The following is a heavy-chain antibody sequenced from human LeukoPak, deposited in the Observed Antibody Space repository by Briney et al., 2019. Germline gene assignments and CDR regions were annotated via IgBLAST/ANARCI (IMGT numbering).Heavy chain of an antibody. CDR1: GFSLSGYY. Sequence: PGGSLRLSCAASGFSLSGYYVNWLRQVPRKGLEWVSYIKSGSTIIFYADSVKGRFSVSRDNANNSVHLQMTNLRDDDTAVYYCARVHNTVHWGQGVQVTVSS. CDR3: ARVHNTVH. CDR2: IKSGSTII. V-gene: IGHV3-11*04. J-gene: IGHJ4*02. D-gene: IGHD4-11*01.